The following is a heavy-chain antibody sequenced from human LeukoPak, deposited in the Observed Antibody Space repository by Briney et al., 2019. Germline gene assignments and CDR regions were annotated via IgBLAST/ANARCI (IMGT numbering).Heavy chain of an antibody. CDR1: GYSISDDSISSYY. CDR2: IYTSGTT. V-gene: IGHV4-4*07. CDR3: ARGASSDY. J-gene: IGHJ4*02. Sequence: PSGTLTLTCTASGYSISDDSISSYYQAPVRQPAGPAHKWIGRIYTSGTTNYSPSLKSRVTMSVDTSKNQFSLKLNCVTDADTAVYDCARGASSDYWGQGTLVTVSS.